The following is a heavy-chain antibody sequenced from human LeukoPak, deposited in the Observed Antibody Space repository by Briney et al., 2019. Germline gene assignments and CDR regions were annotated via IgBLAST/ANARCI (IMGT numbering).Heavy chain of an antibody. D-gene: IGHD3-3*01. CDR2: INPNSGGT. V-gene: IGHV1-2*02. CDR3: AREGEYYDFWSGPPPYNWFDP. Sequence: ASVKVSCKASVYTFTGYYMHWVRQAPGQGLEGMGWINPNSGGTNYAQKFQGRVTMTRDTSISTAYMELSRLRSDDTAVYYCAREGEYYDFWSGPPPYNWFDPWGQGTLVTVSS. CDR1: VYTFTGYY. J-gene: IGHJ5*02.